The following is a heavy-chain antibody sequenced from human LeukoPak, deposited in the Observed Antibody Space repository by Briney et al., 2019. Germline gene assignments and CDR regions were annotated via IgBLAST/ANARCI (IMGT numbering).Heavy chain of an antibody. CDR1: GYTFTKYG. Sequence: ASVKVSCKASGYTFTKYGVSWVRQAPGQGLEWMGWISAYNGDIKYAQRGKGRVTMTTDTSTSTVYMELRSLRSDDTAVYYCVRESGSDAFDIWGQGTMVTVSS. CDR3: VRESGSDAFDI. V-gene: IGHV1-18*01. CDR2: ISAYNGDI. J-gene: IGHJ3*02.